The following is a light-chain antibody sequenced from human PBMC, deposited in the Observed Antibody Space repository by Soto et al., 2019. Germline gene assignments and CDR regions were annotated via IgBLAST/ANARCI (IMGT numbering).Light chain of an antibody. Sequence: EIVMTQSPATLSGSPGERATLSCRASQSVDINLAWYLQKPGQAPMLLIYDPSTRATGIPAMFSGSGTGKEFTLTLSSLQSEDFAVYYCQQYNNWPKMFGQGTKVGIK. CDR2: DPS. J-gene: IGKJ1*01. V-gene: IGKV3-15*01. CDR3: QQYNNWPKM. CDR1: QSVDIN.